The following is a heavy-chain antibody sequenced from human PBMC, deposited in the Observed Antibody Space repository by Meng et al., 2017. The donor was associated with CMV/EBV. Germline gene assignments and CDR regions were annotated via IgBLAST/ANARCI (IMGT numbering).Heavy chain of an antibody. J-gene: IGHJ4*02. Sequence: GESLKISCAASGFTFSSYAMSWVRQAPGKGLEWVSAISGSGGSTYYADSVKGRFTISRDNSKNTLYLQMNSLRAEDTAVYYCAKDMGRRIFGVVAYWGQGTLVTV. CDR3: AKDMGRRIFGVVAY. CDR2: ISGSGGST. D-gene: IGHD3-3*01. V-gene: IGHV3-23*01. CDR1: GFTFSSYA.